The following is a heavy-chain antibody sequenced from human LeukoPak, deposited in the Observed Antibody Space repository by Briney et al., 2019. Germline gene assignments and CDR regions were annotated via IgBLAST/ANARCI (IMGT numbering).Heavy chain of an antibody. CDR3: ARDARDGYGGNPFDY. CDR2: IYSGGST. CDR1: GFTVSSNY. Sequence: GGSLRLSCAASGFTVSSNYMSWVRQAPGKGLEWVSVIYSGGSTYYADSAKGRFTISRDNSKNTLYLQMNSLRAEDTAVYYCARDARDGYGGNPFDYWGQGTLVTVSS. D-gene: IGHD4-23*01. J-gene: IGHJ4*02. V-gene: IGHV3-53*01.